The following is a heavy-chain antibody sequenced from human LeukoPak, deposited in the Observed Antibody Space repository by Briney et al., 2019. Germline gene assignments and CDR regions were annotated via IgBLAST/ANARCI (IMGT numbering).Heavy chain of an antibody. Sequence: SETLSLTCTVSGGSISSSSYYWGWLRQPPGMGLEWLGSIYYSGSTYYNPSLKSRVTISVDTSKNQFSLKLSSVTAADTAVYYCAREIAVAWRDFDYWGQGTLVTVSS. D-gene: IGHD6-19*01. CDR2: IYYSGST. CDR1: GGSISSSSYY. CDR3: AREIAVAWRDFDY. J-gene: IGHJ4*02. V-gene: IGHV4-39*01.